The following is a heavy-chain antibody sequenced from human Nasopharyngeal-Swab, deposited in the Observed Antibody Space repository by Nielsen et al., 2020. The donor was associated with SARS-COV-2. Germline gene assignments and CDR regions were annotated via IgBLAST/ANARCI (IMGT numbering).Heavy chain of an antibody. V-gene: IGHV3-11*01. J-gene: IGHJ4*02. D-gene: IGHD5-18*01. Sequence: GESLKISCAASGFTFSDYYMSWIRQAPGKGPEWVSYISSSGSTIYYADSVKGRFTISRDNAKNSLYLQMNSLRAEDTAVYYCARQQLWLHYFDYWGQGTLVTVSS. CDR1: GFTFSDYY. CDR2: ISSSGSTI. CDR3: ARQQLWLHYFDY.